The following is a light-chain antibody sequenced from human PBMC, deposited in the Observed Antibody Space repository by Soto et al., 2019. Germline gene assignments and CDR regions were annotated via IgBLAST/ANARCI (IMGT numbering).Light chain of an antibody. J-gene: IGKJ5*01. V-gene: IGKV3D-15*02. CDR1: QSVSSN. Sequence: EIVMTQSPATLSVSPGERATLSCRASQSVSSNLAWYQQKPGQSPRLLIYGESTRATGIPDRFSGAGSGTDFTLTISRLEPEDFALYYCQKHDILPITFGQGTRLEIK. CDR3: QKHDILPIT. CDR2: GES.